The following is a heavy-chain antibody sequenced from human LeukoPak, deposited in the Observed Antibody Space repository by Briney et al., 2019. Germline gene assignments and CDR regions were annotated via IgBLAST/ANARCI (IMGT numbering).Heavy chain of an antibody. CDR1: GYTFTSYY. Sequence: GASVKVSCKASGYTFTSYYMHWVRQAPGQGLEWMGIINPSGGSTTYAQKFQGRLTVTRDTSTSTVYMELSTLTFEDTAVYYCARAFGILTGYYGSRIPTYWGQGTLVTVST. J-gene: IGHJ4*02. V-gene: IGHV1-46*01. D-gene: IGHD3-9*01. CDR2: INPSGGST. CDR3: ARAFGILTGYYGSRIPTY.